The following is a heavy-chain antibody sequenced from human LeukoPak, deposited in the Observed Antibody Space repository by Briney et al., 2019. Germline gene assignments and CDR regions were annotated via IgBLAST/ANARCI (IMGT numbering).Heavy chain of an antibody. CDR2: LNPDSGAT. D-gene: IGHD4-23*01. CDR1: GYNFPKYY. V-gene: IGHV1-2*02. CDR3: ARGYGGNFTPLN. Sequence: ASVKVSCKASGYNFPKYYMHWVRQAPGQGLEWMGWLNPDSGATNYAQKFQGRVTMTRDTSISTAYMELSRLRSDDTAVYYCARGYGGNFTPLNWGQGTLVTVSS. J-gene: IGHJ4*02.